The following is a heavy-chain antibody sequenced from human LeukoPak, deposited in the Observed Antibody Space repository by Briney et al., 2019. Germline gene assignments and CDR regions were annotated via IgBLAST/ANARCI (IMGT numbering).Heavy chain of an antibody. CDR1: GGSISSGGYY. V-gene: IGHV4-30-2*01. CDR3: ARGAVYYYDSSGHDAFDI. CDR2: IYHSGST. J-gene: IGHJ3*02. Sequence: SETLSLTCTVSGGSISSGGYYWSWIRQPPGKGPEWIGYIYHSGSTYYNPSLKSRVTISVDTSKNQFSLKLSSETAADTAVYYCARGAVYYYDSSGHDAFDIWGQGTMVTVSS. D-gene: IGHD3-22*01.